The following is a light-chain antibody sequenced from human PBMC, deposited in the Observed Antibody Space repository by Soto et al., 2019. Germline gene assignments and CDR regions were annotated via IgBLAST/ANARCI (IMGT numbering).Light chain of an antibody. J-gene: IGKJ1*01. Sequence: DIQMTQSPSSLSASVGDRVTITCRASQSISNYLNWYQQKPGKAPKFLIYAASSLQSGVPSRFSGSGSGTDFTLTITSLQLEDFATYYCQQSDVSPRTFGQGTKVDIK. CDR3: QQSDVSPRT. CDR1: QSISNY. CDR2: AAS. V-gene: IGKV1-39*01.